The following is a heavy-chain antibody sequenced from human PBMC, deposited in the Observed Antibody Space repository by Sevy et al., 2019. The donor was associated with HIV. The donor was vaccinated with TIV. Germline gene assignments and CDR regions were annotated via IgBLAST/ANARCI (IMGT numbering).Heavy chain of an antibody. J-gene: IGHJ4*02. CDR2: ISSGSSYT. CDR3: AKDSRVYSSSHFDY. D-gene: IGHD6-13*01. CDR1: GFTFSDYY. Sequence: GESLKISCAASGFTFSDYYMSWIRQAPGKGLEWVSYISSGSSYTNDADSVKGRFTISRDNARNSLYLQMNSLRAEDTAVYYCAKDSRVYSSSHFDYWGQGIRVTVSS. V-gene: IGHV3-11*06.